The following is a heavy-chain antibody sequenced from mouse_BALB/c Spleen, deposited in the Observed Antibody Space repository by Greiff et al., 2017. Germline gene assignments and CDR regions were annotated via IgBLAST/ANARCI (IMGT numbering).Heavy chain of an antibody. D-gene: IGHD2-4*01. J-gene: IGHJ3*01. CDR1: GYSITSDYA. V-gene: IGHV3-2*02. Sequence: EVKLMESGPGLVKPSQSLSLTCTVTGYSITSDYAWNWIRQFPGNKLEWMGYISYSGSTSYNPSLKSRISITRDTSKNQFFLQLNSVTTEDTATYYCAMGDYGGFAYGGQGTLVTVSA. CDR3: AMGDYGGFAY. CDR2: ISYSGST.